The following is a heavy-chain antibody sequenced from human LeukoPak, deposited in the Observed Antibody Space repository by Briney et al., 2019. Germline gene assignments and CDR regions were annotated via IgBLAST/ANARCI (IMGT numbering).Heavy chain of an antibody. V-gene: IGHV4-59*08. D-gene: IGHD2-2*02. J-gene: IGHJ4*02. Sequence: PSETLSLTCTVSGGSISSYYWSWIRQPPGKGLEWTGYIYYSGSTNYNPSLKSRVTISVDTSKNQFSLKLSSVTAADTAVYYCARLTIAVVPAAIFLFDYWGQGTLVTVSS. CDR3: ARLTIAVVPAAIFLFDY. CDR2: IYYSGST. CDR1: GGSISSYY.